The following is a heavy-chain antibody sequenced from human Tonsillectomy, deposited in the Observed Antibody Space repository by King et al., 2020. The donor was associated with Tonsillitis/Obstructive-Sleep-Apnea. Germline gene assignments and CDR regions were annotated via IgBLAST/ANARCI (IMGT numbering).Heavy chain of an antibody. CDR1: GFTFSNYW. J-gene: IGHJ2*01. D-gene: IGHD3-10*01. V-gene: IGHV3-7*03. CDR3: ARDKAGGWYFDL. CDR2: IKQDGSEK. Sequence: VQLVESGGGLVQPGGSLRLSCAASGFTFSNYWVYWVRQAPGKGLEWVANIKQDGSEKYYVDSVKGRLTISRDNAKNSLYLQMNSLGAEDTAVYYCARDKAGGWYFDLWGRGTLVTVSS.